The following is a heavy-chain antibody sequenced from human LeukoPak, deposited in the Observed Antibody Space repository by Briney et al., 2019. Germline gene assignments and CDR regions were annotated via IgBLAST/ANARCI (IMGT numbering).Heavy chain of an antibody. CDR1: GFTVSSSY. CDR2: IYPGGTT. V-gene: IGHV3-53*01. D-gene: IGHD6-25*01. CDR3: ARESSGYYFDY. Sequence: GGSLRLSCAASGFTVSSSYMSRVRQAPGKGPECVSVIYPGGTTYYADSVKGRFTISRDDSKNTLYLQMNSLRAEDTAVYYCARESSGYYFDYWGQGTLVTVSS. J-gene: IGHJ4*02.